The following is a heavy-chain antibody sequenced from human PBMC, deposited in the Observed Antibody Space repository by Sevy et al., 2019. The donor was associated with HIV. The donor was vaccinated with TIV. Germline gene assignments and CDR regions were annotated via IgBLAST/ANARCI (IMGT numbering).Heavy chain of an antibody. CDR1: GGSFSGYY. CDR3: ARIRITMVRGVIRPRWFDP. J-gene: IGHJ5*02. CDR2: INHSGST. D-gene: IGHD3-10*01. V-gene: IGHV4-34*01. Sequence: SETLSLSCAVYGGSFSGYYWRWIRQPPGKGLEWIGEINHSGSTNYNPSLKSRVSISVDTSKNQFSLKLSSVTAADTAVYYCARIRITMVRGVIRPRWFDPWGQGTLVTVSS.